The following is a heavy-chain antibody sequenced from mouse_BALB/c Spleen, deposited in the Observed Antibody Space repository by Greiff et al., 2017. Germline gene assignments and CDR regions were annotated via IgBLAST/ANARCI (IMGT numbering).Heavy chain of an antibody. CDR1: GYTFSSYW. CDR3: ARCRAYDYDVGFDY. V-gene: IGHV1-9*01. J-gene: IGHJ2*01. CDR2: ILPGSGST. Sequence: QVQLQQSGAELMKPGASVKISCKATGYTFSSYWIEWVKQRPGHGLEWIGEILPGSGSTNYNEKFKGKATFTADTSSNTAYMQLSSLTSEDSAVYYCARCRAYDYDVGFDYWGQGTTLTVSS. D-gene: IGHD2-4*01.